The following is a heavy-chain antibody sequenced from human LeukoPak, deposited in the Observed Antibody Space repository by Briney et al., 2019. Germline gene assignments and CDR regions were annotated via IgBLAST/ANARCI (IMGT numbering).Heavy chain of an antibody. CDR3: ARLYSSNRVDP. V-gene: IGHV4-59*01. CDR1: GGSISSYY. Sequence: SETLSLTCTVSGGSISSYYWSWIRRPPGKGLEWIGYIYYSGSTNYNPSLKSRVTISVDTSKNQFSLKLSSVTAADTAAYYCARLYSSNRVDPWGQGTLVTVSS. J-gene: IGHJ5*02. D-gene: IGHD6-13*01. CDR2: IYYSGST.